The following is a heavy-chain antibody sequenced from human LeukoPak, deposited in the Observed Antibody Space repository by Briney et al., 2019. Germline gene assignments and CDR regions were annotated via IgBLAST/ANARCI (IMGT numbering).Heavy chain of an antibody. Sequence: GGSLRLSCAASGFTFSNAWMSWVRQAPGKGLEWVGRIKSKTDGGTTDYAAPVKGRFTISRDDSKNTLYLQMNSLKTEDTAVYYCTTARGCSSTSCSWGYYYYYYGMDVWGQGTTVTVSS. D-gene: IGHD2-2*01. J-gene: IGHJ6*02. CDR2: IKSKTDGGTT. CDR1: GFTFSNAW. CDR3: TTARGCSSTSCSWGYYYYYYGMDV. V-gene: IGHV3-15*01.